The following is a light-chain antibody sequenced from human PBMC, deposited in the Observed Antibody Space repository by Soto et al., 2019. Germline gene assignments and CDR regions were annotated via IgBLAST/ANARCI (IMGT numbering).Light chain of an antibody. J-gene: IGKJ4*01. CDR2: DAS. Sequence: EIVMTQSPATLSVSPGERVSLSCRASQSIYDKLAWYQQKPGQTPRLLNYDASTRATGISGSFSGSGSGTEFTLTISSLQSEDFAVYYCQQYNRWPLTFGGGTKVEIK. CDR3: QQYNRWPLT. CDR1: QSIYDK. V-gene: IGKV3-15*01.